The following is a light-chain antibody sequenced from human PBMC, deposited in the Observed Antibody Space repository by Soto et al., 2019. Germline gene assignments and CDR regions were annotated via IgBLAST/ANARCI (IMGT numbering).Light chain of an antibody. V-gene: IGKV1-5*01. J-gene: IGKJ4*01. CDR2: DAS. CDR1: QTISSW. Sequence: DIQMTQSPSTLSASVGDRVTITCRASQTISSWLAWYQQKPGKAPKVLIYDASNFESGVPSRFSGSGSGTEFTLTISSLQPDDFATYYCQQYNSYPLTFGGGTTVGIK. CDR3: QQYNSYPLT.